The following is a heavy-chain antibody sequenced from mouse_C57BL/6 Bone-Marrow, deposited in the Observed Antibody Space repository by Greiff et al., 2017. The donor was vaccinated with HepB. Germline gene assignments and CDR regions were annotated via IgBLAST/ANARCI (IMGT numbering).Heavy chain of an antibody. J-gene: IGHJ3*01. Sequence: DVKLVESGPGLVKPSQSLSLTCSVTGYSITSGYYWNWIRQFPGNKLEWMGYISYDGSNNYNPSLKNRISITRDTSKNQFFLKLNSVTTEDTATYYCARDRTGSSGSWFAYWGQGTLVTVSA. CDR1: GYSITSGYY. V-gene: IGHV3-6*01. CDR3: ARDRTGSSGSWFAY. CDR2: ISYDGSN. D-gene: IGHD3-2*02.